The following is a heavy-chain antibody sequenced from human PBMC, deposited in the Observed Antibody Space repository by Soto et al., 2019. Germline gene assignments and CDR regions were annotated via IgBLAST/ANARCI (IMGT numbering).Heavy chain of an antibody. V-gene: IGHV2-70*11. CDR1: GFSLRTSGMC. Sequence: SGPTLVKPTQTLTLTCTFSGFSLRTSGMCVSWIRQPPGKALEWLARIDWDNDKYYSTSLKTRLTISKDTSKNQVVLTVTNMDPVDTATYYCARNVITAAGTLGTFDIWGQGTVVTVSS. J-gene: IGHJ3*02. CDR3: ARNVITAAGTLGTFDI. D-gene: IGHD6-13*01. CDR2: IDWDNDK.